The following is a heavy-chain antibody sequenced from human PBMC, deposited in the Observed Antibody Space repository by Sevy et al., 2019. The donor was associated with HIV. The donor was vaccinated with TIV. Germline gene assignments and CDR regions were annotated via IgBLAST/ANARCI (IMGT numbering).Heavy chain of an antibody. CDR1: GGSISSYY. CDR3: ARDIYYYDSSGYPYYYYYYGMDV. V-gene: IGHV4-59*01. J-gene: IGHJ6*02. CDR2: IYYSGST. D-gene: IGHD3-22*01. Sequence: SETLSLTCTVSGGSISSYYWSWIRQPPGKGLEWIGYIYYSGSTNYNPSLKSRVTISVDTSKNQFSLKLSSVTDADTAVYYCARDIYYYDSSGYPYYYYYYGMDVWGQGTTVTVSS.